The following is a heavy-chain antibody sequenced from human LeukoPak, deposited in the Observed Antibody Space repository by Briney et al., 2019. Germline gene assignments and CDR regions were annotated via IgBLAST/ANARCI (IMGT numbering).Heavy chain of an antibody. CDR3: ARNPGGDCYYCYYY. V-gene: IGHV1-69*13. CDR2: IIPIFGTA. J-gene: IGHJ4*02. D-gene: IGHD2-21*02. Sequence: GASVKVSCKASGGTFSSYGISWVRQAPGQGLEWMGGIIPIFGTANYAQKFQGRVTITADESTSTAYMELRSLRSEDTAVYYCARNPGGDCYYCYYYWGQGTLVTVSS. CDR1: GGTFSSYG.